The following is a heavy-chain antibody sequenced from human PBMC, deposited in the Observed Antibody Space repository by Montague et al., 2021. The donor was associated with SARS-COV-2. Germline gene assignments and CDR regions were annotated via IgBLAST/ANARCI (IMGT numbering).Heavy chain of an antibody. J-gene: IGHJ5*02. Sequence: PALVKPTQTLTLTCTFSGFSLNSKGVCVTWIRQPPGGALEWLALIYWDDDGRYSPSLRSRLTITKDTSKNQVVLTMTNMDPVDTATYYCARTWAYGSGSYGVDPWGQGTLVTVSS. CDR1: GFSLNSKGVC. D-gene: IGHD3-10*01. CDR2: IYWDDDG. V-gene: IGHV2-5*08. CDR3: ARTWAYGSGSYGVDP.